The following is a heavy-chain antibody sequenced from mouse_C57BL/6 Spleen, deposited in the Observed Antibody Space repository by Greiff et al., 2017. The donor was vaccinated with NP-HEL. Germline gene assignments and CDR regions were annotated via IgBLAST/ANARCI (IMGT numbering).Heavy chain of an antibody. J-gene: IGHJ3*01. CDR1: GYTFTSYW. CDR3: ARSTMVTEFAY. D-gene: IGHD2-2*01. V-gene: IGHV1-52*01. Sequence: VQLQQPGAELVRPGSSVKLSCKASGYTFTSYWMHWVKQRPIQGLEWIGNIDPSDSETHYNQKFKDKATLTVDKSSSTAYMQLSSLTSEDSAVYYCARSTMVTEFAYWGQGTLVTVSA. CDR2: IDPSDSET.